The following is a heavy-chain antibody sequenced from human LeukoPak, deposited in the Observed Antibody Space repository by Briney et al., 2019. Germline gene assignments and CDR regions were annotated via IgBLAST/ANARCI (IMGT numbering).Heavy chain of an antibody. CDR2: IIPILGIA. Sequence: EASVKVSCKASGGTFSSDAISWVRQAPGQGLEWMGRIIPILGIANYAQKFQGRVTITADKSTSTAYMELSSLRSEDTAVYYCARDHHITTDAFDIWGQGTMVTVSS. CDR1: GGTFSSDA. D-gene: IGHD4-11*01. J-gene: IGHJ3*02. V-gene: IGHV1-69*04. CDR3: ARDHHITTDAFDI.